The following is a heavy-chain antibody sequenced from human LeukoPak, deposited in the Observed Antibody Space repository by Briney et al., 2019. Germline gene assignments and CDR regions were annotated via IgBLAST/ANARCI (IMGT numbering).Heavy chain of an antibody. CDR3: AGVELDTAMVPFDY. V-gene: IGHV3-48*03. J-gene: IGHJ4*02. CDR1: GFTFSSYE. Sequence: GGSLRLSCAASGFTFSSYEMNWVRQAPGKGLEWVSYISSSGSTIYYADSVKGRFTISRDNAKNSLYLQMNSLRAEDTAVYYCAGVELDTAMVPFDYWGQGTLVTVSS. CDR2: ISSSGSTI. D-gene: IGHD5-18*01.